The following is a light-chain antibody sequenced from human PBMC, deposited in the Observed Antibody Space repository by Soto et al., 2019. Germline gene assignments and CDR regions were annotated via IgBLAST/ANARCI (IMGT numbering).Light chain of an antibody. Sequence: QSVLTQPPSASGTPGQRVTISCSGSSSNIGTNTVNWYQQLPGTAPKLLIYGDHQRPSGVPDRFSGSKSGTSASLAISGLQSEDEANNYCAAWDDNLNALFGGGTKLTVL. J-gene: IGLJ2*01. V-gene: IGLV1-44*01. CDR3: AAWDDNLNAL. CDR1: SSNIGTNT. CDR2: GDH.